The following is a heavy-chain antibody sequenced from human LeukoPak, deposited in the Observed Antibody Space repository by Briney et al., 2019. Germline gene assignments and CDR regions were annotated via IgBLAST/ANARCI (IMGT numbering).Heavy chain of an antibody. CDR2: MNPNSGNT. J-gene: IGHJ5*02. V-gene: IGHV1-8*01. CDR1: GYTFTSYD. Sequence: SVKVSCKASGYTFTSYDINWVRQATGQGLEWMGWMNPNSGNTGYAQKFQGRVTMTRNTSISTAYMELSSLRSEDTAVYYCARGDNYYDILTGYYSGFDPWGQGTLVTVSS. D-gene: IGHD3-9*01. CDR3: ARGDNYYDILTGYYSGFDP.